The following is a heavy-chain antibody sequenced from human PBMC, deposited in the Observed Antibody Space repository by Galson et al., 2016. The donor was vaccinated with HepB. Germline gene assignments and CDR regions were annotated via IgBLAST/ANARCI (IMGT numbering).Heavy chain of an antibody. CDR3: ARGSTLHS. CDR2: TYYRSKWYN. V-gene: IGHV6-1*01. CDR1: GDSVSSDSTS. Sequence: CAISGDSVSSDSTSWNWIRQSPSRGLEWLGRTYYRSKWYNDYAASVESRITINPDTSNNQSSLRLDSVTPEDTAVYYCARGSTLHSWGQGTLVTVSS. D-gene: IGHD1-26*01. J-gene: IGHJ4*02.